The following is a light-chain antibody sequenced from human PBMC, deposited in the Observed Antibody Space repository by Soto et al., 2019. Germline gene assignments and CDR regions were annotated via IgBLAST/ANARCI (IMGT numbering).Light chain of an antibody. J-gene: IGKJ1*01. V-gene: IGKV1-5*03. Sequence: DIQMTQSPSTLSASVGDTVTVTCRASQSISSWLAWYQQRPGKAPKLLIYKASTLETGVPSRFSGSGSETEFTLTISSLQPDDFATYYCQQYDGYSRTFGQGTKVDIK. CDR3: QQYDGYSRT. CDR1: QSISSW. CDR2: KAS.